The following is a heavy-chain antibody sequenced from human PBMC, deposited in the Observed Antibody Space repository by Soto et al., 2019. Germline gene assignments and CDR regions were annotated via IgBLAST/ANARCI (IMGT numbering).Heavy chain of an antibody. CDR3: ATYRSSPTCRSF. J-gene: IGHJ4*02. CDR2: IKEDGRQN. D-gene: IGHD2-2*01. CDR1: GFTFSTYW. Sequence: EVQLVESGGGLVQPGGSLRLSCVASGFTFSTYWMTWVRQAPGKGLEWVANIKEDGRQNYYADSVKGRFIVSRDNAANSLYLQMNYVGVDDTAVYHCATYRSSPTCRSFWGQGTLVTVSS. V-gene: IGHV3-7*05.